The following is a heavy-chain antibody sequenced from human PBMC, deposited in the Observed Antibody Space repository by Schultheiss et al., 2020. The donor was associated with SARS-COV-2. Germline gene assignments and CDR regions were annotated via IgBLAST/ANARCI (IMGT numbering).Heavy chain of an antibody. J-gene: IGHJ6*02. D-gene: IGHD2-2*01. Sequence: GESLKISCAASGFTFSSYAMHWVRQAPGKGLEWVAVISYDGSNKYYADSVKGRFTISRDNSKNTLYLQMNSLRAEDTAVYYCARGSYCSSTSCYPMDYYYYGMDVWGQGTTVTVSS. CDR1: GFTFSSYA. CDR2: ISYDGSNK. V-gene: IGHV3-30-3*01. CDR3: ARGSYCSSTSCYPMDYYYYGMDV.